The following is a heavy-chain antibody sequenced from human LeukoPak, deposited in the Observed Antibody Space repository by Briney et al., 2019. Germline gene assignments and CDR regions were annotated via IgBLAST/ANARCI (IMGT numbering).Heavy chain of an antibody. CDR1: GGSISSYY. CDR3: ARGLGYYDSSVGY. J-gene: IGHJ4*02. Sequence: SETLSLTCTVSGGSISSYYWSWIRQPPGKGLEWIGYIYYSGSTNYNPSLKSRVTISVDTSKNQFSLKLSSVTAADTAVYHCARGLGYYDSSVGYWGQGTLVTVSS. D-gene: IGHD3-22*01. CDR2: IYYSGST. V-gene: IGHV4-59*01.